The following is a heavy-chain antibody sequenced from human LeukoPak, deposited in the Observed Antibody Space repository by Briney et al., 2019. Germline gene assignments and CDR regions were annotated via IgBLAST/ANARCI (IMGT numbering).Heavy chain of an antibody. J-gene: IGHJ4*02. D-gene: IGHD7-27*01. V-gene: IGHV3-33*01. CDR2: IWYDGSNK. Sequence: PGGSLRLSCAASGFTFSSYGMHWVRQAPGKGLEWVAVIWYDGSNKYYADSVKGRFTISRDNSKNTLYLQMNSLRAEDTAVFYSARLTGGLFDYWGQGTLVTVSS. CDR1: GFTFSSYG. CDR3: ARLTGGLFDY.